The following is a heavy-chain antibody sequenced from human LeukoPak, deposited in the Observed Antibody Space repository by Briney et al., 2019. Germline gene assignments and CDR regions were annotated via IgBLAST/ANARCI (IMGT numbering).Heavy chain of an antibody. CDR1: GYTFTGYY. J-gene: IGHJ5*02. D-gene: IGHD6-13*01. Sequence: ASVKVSCKASGYTFTGYYMHWVRQAPGQGLEWMGWINPNSGGTNYAQKFQGRVTMTRDTSISTAYMELSRLRSDDTAVYYCARDSIAAAGTGIDPRGQGTLVTVSS. CDR3: ARDSIAAAGTGIDP. V-gene: IGHV1-2*02. CDR2: INPNSGGT.